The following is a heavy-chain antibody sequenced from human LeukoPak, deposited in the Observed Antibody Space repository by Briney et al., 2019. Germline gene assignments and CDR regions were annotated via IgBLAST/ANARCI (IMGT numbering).Heavy chain of an antibody. CDR3: ARGSQWEVVTLADAFDI. CDR2: ISAYNGNT. CDR1: GYTFTSYG. V-gene: IGHV1-18*01. J-gene: IGHJ3*02. Sequence: ASVKVSCKASGYTFTSYGISWVRQAPGQGLEWMGWISAYNGNTNYAQKLQGRVTMTTDTSTSTAYMELRSLRSEDTAVYYCARGSQWEVVTLADAFDIWGQGTMVTVSS. D-gene: IGHD3-22*01.